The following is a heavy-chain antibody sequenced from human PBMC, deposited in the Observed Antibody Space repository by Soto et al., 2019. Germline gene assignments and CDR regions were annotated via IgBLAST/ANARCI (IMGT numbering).Heavy chain of an antibody. CDR1: GYTFTSYY. Sequence: ASVKVSCKASGYTFTSYYINWVLQATGQGLEWMGWMNPNSGNTGYAQKFQGRVTMTRNTSISTAYMELSSLRSEDTAVYYCARRDSSSVVYGMDVWGQGTTVTVSS. J-gene: IGHJ6*02. CDR2: MNPNSGNT. V-gene: IGHV1-8*01. D-gene: IGHD3-22*01. CDR3: ARRDSSSVVYGMDV.